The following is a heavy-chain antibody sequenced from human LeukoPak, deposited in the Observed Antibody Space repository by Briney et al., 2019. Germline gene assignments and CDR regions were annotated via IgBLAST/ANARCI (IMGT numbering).Heavy chain of an antibody. CDR2: ISGSGGST. CDR3: AKDSSGSQGLFGY. D-gene: IGHD3-22*01. V-gene: IGHV3-23*01. J-gene: IGHJ4*02. Sequence: GGSLRLSCAASGFTFSSYAMSWVRQAPGKGLEWVSAISGSGGSTYYADSVKGRFTISRDNSKNTLYLQMNSLRAEDMAVYYCAKDSSGSQGLFGYWGQGTLVTVSS. CDR1: GFTFSSYA.